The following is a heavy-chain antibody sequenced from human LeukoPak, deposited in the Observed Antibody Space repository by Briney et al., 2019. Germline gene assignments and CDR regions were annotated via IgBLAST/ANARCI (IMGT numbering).Heavy chain of an antibody. Sequence: PSGTLSLTCAVSGGSISSNSYYWGWIRQPPGKGLEWIGSIYYSGSTYYTPSLKSRVSISVDTSKNQFSLKLNSVTAADTAVYYCARHSGGWNYDILTGYSFDYWGQGTLVTVSS. D-gene: IGHD3-9*01. CDR3: ARHSGGWNYDILTGYSFDY. CDR2: IYYSGST. V-gene: IGHV4-39*01. J-gene: IGHJ4*02. CDR1: GGSISSNSYY.